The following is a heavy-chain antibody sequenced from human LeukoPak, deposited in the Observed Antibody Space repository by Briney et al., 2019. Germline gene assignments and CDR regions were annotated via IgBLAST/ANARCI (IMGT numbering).Heavy chain of an antibody. CDR3: AKARSGWYRGGIDY. V-gene: IGHV3-30-3*01. CDR1: GFTFSSYA. Sequence: PGGSLRLSCAASGFTFSSYAMHWVRQAPGKGLEWAAVISYDGSNKYYADSVKGRFTISRDNSKNTLYLQMNSLRAEDTAVYYCAKARSGWYRGGIDYWGQGTLVTVSS. J-gene: IGHJ4*02. D-gene: IGHD6-19*01. CDR2: ISYDGSNK.